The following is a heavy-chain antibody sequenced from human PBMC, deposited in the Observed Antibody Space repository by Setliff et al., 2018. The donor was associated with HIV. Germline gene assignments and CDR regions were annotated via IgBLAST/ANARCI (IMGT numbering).Heavy chain of an antibody. Sequence: ASVKVSCKASGYTFTNYYIHWVRQAPGQGLEWMGIINPSGGSTTYAQKFQGRVTMTRDTSTSTVYMERSSLRSEDTAVYYCARDAFDYTAYYYSYMDVWGKGTTVTVSS. CDR1: GYTFTNYY. V-gene: IGHV1-46*01. CDR3: ARDAFDYTAYYYSYMDV. D-gene: IGHD4-4*01. J-gene: IGHJ6*03. CDR2: INPSGGST.